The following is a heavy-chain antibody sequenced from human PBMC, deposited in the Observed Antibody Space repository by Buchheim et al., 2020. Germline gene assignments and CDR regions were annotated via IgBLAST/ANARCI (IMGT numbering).Heavy chain of an antibody. D-gene: IGHD3-3*01. Sequence: EVQLVESGGGLVESGGSLRLSCAASGFTFSRYWMHWVRQAPGKGLVWVSRINTDGSSADYADSAKGRFTISRNNAKKPLYLQMNSLRVEDTAVYYCGRDLGGVGSYWGQGT. CDR1: GFTFSRYW. V-gene: IGHV3-74*01. J-gene: IGHJ4*02. CDR2: INTDGSSA. CDR3: GRDLGGVGSY.